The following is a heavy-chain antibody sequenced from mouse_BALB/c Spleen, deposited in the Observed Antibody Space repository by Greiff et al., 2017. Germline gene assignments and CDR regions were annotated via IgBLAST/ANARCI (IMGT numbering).Heavy chain of an antibody. CDR2: IYPGNVNT. CDR1: GYTFTSYY. Sequence: QVQLQKSGPELVKPGASVRISCKASGYTFTSYYIHWVKQRPGQGLEWIGWIYPGNVNTKYNEKFKGKATLTADKSSSTAYMQLSSLTSEDSAVYFCARGDYYGSSYAMDYWGQGTSVTVSS. V-gene: IGHV1S56*01. D-gene: IGHD1-1*01. J-gene: IGHJ4*01. CDR3: ARGDYYGSSYAMDY.